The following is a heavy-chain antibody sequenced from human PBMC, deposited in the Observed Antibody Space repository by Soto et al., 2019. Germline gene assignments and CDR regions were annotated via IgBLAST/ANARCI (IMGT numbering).Heavy chain of an antibody. D-gene: IGHD6-13*01. V-gene: IGHV4-39*01. CDR3: ARQSAQQLWYFLNWFDP. CDR2: IYYSGST. CDR1: GGSISSSSYY. Sequence: QLQLQESGPGLVKPSETLSLTCTVSGGSISSSSYYWGWIRQPPGKGLEWIGSIYYSGSTYYNPSLKSRVTISVDTSKNQFSLKLSSVTAADTAVYYCARQSAQQLWYFLNWFDPWGQGTLVTVSS. J-gene: IGHJ5*02.